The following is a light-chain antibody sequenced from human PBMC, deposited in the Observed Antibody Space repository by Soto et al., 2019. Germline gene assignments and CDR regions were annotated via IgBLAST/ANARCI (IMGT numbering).Light chain of an antibody. CDR2: EVS. CDR1: QSLLHSDGKTY. V-gene: IGKV2D-29*01. Sequence: DIVMTQTPISLSVNPGHPTSISCKSSQSLLHSDGKTYLSWYLQKPGQPPQLLISEVSNRFSGVPDRFSGSGSGTDFTLKISRVEADDVGVYYCMQSLELPRTFGQGTKVEIK. CDR3: MQSLELPRT. J-gene: IGKJ1*01.